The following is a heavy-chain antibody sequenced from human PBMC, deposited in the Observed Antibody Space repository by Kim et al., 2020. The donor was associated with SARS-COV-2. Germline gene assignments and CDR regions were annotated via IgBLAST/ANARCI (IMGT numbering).Heavy chain of an antibody. V-gene: IGHV1-18*01. Sequence: ASVKVSCKTSDYTFSGSGFSLVRQAPGQGLEWMGWINTKKGDTNYVQKFQDRVTMTTDSSTSTAYMELRSLKSDDTAVYYCVRGTWGDVNDYWGPGTLVT. D-gene: IGHD3-10*01. J-gene: IGHJ4*02. CDR1: DYTFSGSG. CDR2: INTKKGDT. CDR3: VRGTWGDVNDY.